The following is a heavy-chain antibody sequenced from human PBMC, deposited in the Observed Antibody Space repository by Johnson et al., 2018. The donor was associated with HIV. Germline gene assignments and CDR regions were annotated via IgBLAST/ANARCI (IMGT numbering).Heavy chain of an antibody. J-gene: IGHJ3*02. CDR2: VNPNGGST. V-gene: IGHV3-20*04. D-gene: IGHD4-11*01. CDR3: ASTGSLFDAFDI. CDR1: QFTFSSYY. Sequence: VQLVESGGGVAQPAWSPRLSCAASQFTFSSYYMNCVRQAPGKGLEWVGQVNPNGGSTGYADSVKGRFTISRDNAKNSLYLQMNSLRTEETALYYCASTGSLFDAFDIWGQGTMVTVSS.